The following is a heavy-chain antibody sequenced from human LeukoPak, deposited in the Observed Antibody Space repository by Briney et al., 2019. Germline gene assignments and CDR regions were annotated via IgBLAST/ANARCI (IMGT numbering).Heavy chain of an antibody. CDR1: GFTFTSYA. Sequence: GGSLRLSCAASGFTFTSYAMSWVRQAPGKGLEWVGRTRNEANIYTTKYAASVKGRFTISRDDSKNSLYLQMNSLKTEDTAVYYCASPVGATTVRAFDIWGQGTMVTVSS. J-gene: IGHJ3*02. V-gene: IGHV3-72*01. D-gene: IGHD1-26*01. CDR2: TRNEANIYTT. CDR3: ASPVGATTVRAFDI.